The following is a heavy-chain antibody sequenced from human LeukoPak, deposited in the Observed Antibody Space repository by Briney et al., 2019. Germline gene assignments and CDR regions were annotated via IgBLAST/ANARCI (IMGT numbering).Heavy chain of an antibody. D-gene: IGHD6-6*01. CDR1: GGSISSYY. Sequence: SETLSLTCTVSGGSISSYYWSWLRQPTGKGLEGIGYVYYSGTTEYNPSLKIRVTISVDTSKNQFSLKLSSVTAADTAVYYCARHSRQLADQAFDYWGQGTLVTVSS. CDR3: ARHSRQLADQAFDY. J-gene: IGHJ4*02. V-gene: IGHV4-59*08. CDR2: VYYSGTT.